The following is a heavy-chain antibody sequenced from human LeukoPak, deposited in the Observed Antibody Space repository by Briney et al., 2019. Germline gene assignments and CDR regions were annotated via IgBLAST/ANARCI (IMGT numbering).Heavy chain of an antibody. CDR3: AKASPSCTNGVCYAARKLRTGY. D-gene: IGHD2-8*01. Sequence: GGSLRLSCAASGFTFSSYAMSWVRQAPGKGLEWVSAISGSGGSTYYADSVKGRFTISRDNSKNTLYLQMNSLRAEDTAVYYCAKASPSCTNGVCYAARKLRTGYWGQGTLVTVSS. CDR1: GFTFSSYA. J-gene: IGHJ4*02. V-gene: IGHV3-23*01. CDR2: ISGSGGST.